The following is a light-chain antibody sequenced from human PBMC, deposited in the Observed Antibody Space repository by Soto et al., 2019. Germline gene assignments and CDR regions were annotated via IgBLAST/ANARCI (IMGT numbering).Light chain of an antibody. CDR1: SNDVGGYHY. Sequence: QSALTQPASVSGSPGQSITISCTGTSNDVGGYHYVSWYQQHPGKAPKLMIFDVTNRPSGVSNRFSGSKSGNTASLTISGLQAEDEADYYCTSYTSSITVVFGGGTQLTVL. CDR3: TSYTSSITVV. J-gene: IGLJ2*01. CDR2: DVT. V-gene: IGLV2-14*01.